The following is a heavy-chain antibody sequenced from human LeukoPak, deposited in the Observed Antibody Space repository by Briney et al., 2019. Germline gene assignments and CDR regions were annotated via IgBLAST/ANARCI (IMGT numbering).Heavy chain of an antibody. CDR1: GGSISSYY. Sequence: SETLSLTCTVSGGSISSYYWSWIRQPPGKGLEWIGYIYYSGSTNCNPSLKSRVTMSVDTSKNQLSLKLSSVTAADTAVYYCATAEYSSSWRPDAFDIWGQGTMVTVSS. J-gene: IGHJ3*02. CDR2: IYYSGST. V-gene: IGHV4-59*12. CDR3: ATAEYSSSWRPDAFDI. D-gene: IGHD6-13*01.